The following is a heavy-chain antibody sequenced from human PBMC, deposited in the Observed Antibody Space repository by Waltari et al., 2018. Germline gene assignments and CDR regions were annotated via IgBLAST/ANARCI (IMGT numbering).Heavy chain of an antibody. CDR3: AGSGGVVVNYMDV. J-gene: IGHJ6*03. CDR2: LYHSGSN. Sequence: QVQLQESGPGLVKPSETRSLTCAVSGYSISSGYYWAWLRQPPGKGLVGIGMLYHSGSNAYHPSLKSRVTISVDTSKNQCSLKLSSVNAADTAVYYWAGSGGVVVNYMDVWGKGTTVTVSS. CDR1: GYSISSGYY. D-gene: IGHD3-22*01. V-gene: IGHV4-38-2*01.